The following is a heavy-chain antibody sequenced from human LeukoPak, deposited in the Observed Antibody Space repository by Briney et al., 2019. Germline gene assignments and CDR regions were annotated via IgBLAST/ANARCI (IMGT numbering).Heavy chain of an antibody. J-gene: IGHJ6*03. D-gene: IGHD2-2*01. CDR1: GGSISSSSYY. CDR2: IYYSGST. Sequence: PSETLSLTCTVSGGSISSSSYYWGWIRQPPGKGLEWIGSIYYSGSTYYNPSLKSRVTISVDTSKNQFSLKLSSVTAADTAVYYCARHSQLGYCSSSSCSALYYYYMDVWGKGTTVTVSS. CDR3: ARHSQLGYCSSSSCSALYYYYMDV. V-gene: IGHV4-39*01.